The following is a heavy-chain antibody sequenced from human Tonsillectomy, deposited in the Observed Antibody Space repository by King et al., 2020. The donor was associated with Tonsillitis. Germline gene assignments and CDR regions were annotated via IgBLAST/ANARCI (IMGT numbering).Heavy chain of an antibody. CDR2: INTNTGNP. V-gene: IGHV7-4-1*02. CDR3: ARDPALLWFGESYYYYGMDV. CDR1: GYTFTNYA. Sequence: VQLVESGSELKKPGASVKVSCKASGYTFTNYAMNWVRQAPGQGLEWMGWINTNTGNPTYAQGFTGRFVFSLDTSVSTAYLQISSLKAEDTAVYYCARDPALLWFGESYYYYGMDVWGQGTTVTVSS. D-gene: IGHD3-10*01. J-gene: IGHJ6*02.